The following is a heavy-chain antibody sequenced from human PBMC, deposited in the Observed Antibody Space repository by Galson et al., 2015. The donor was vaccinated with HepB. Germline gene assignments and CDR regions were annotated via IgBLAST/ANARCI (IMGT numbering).Heavy chain of an antibody. CDR3: ARDYGHYYKSGALPFHYFDL. D-gene: IGHD3-10*01. J-gene: IGHJ5*02. Sequence: SLRLSCAVSGFSVTHNYMTWVRQAPGMGPEWVSSIYGDNNAYYGESVKGRFTVSRDESKNVLYLQMKDLRVEDTAVYYCARDYGHYYKSGALPFHYFDLWGQGILVTVSS. CDR2: IYGDNNA. V-gene: IGHV3-53*01. CDR1: GFSVTHNY.